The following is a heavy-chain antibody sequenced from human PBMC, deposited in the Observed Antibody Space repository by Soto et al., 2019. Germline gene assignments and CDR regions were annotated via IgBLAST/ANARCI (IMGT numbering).Heavy chain of an antibody. Sequence: GGSLRLSCAASGFTFSSYAMSWVRQAPGKGLEWVSSISGIGHSTYYADSVKGRFTISRDNSKNTLFLQMSSLRAEDTAVYYCAKRIMATIGHFDSWGQGTLVTVSS. CDR3: AKRIMATIGHFDS. V-gene: IGHV3-23*01. CDR1: GFTFSSYA. D-gene: IGHD5-12*01. CDR2: ISGIGHST. J-gene: IGHJ4*02.